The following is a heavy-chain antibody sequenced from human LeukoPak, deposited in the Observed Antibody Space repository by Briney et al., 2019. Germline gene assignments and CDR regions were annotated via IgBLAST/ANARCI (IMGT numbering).Heavy chain of an antibody. Sequence: PGGSLRLSCAASGFTFSSYWMHWVRQAPGKGLVWVSRINSDGSSTSYADSVKGRFTISRDNAKNSLYLQMNSLRAEDTAVYYCARRDRGWYYFDYWGQGTLVTVSS. V-gene: IGHV3-74*01. CDR2: INSDGSST. D-gene: IGHD6-19*01. J-gene: IGHJ4*02. CDR1: GFTFSSYW. CDR3: ARRDRGWYYFDY.